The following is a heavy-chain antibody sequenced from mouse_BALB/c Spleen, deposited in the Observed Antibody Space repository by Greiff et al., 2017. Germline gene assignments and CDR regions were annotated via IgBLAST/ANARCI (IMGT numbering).Heavy chain of an antibody. D-gene: IGHD2-1*01. CDR1: GFNINDYS. CDR3: NAVYVNSGWFAY. Sequence: EVQLQQSGAGLVRSGASVKLSCTASGFNINDYSMPWVRQRPEQGLEWVGWIDTGSGDTEYAPTFPGQATMTADTSSNTAYLQLSSLTSEDTAVYYCNAVYVNSGWFAYWGQGTLVTVSA. J-gene: IGHJ3*01. CDR2: IDTGSGDT. V-gene: IGHV14-4*02.